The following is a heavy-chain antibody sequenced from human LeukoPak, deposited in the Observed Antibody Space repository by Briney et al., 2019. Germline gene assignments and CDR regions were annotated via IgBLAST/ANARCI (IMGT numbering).Heavy chain of an antibody. V-gene: IGHV4-30-2*01. CDR1: GGSISSGGYY. Sequence: SQTLSLTCTVSGGSISSGGYYWSWIRQPPGKGLEWIGYIYHSGSTYYNPSLKSRVTISVDTSKNQFSLKLSSVTAADTAVYYCARDLSVAGNFYFDYWGQGTLVTVSS. D-gene: IGHD6-19*01. CDR2: IYHSGST. CDR3: ARDLSVAGNFYFDY. J-gene: IGHJ4*02.